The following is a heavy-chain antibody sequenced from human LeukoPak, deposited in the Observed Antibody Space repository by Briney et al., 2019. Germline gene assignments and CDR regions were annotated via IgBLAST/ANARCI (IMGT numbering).Heavy chain of an antibody. CDR2: ISKDGSYK. CDR1: GFTLSNHD. J-gene: IGHJ3*02. CDR3: AGETGSPGAFDI. V-gene: IGHV3-30-3*01. Sequence: PGGSLRLSCAASGFTLSNHDLHWVRQAPGQGLEWETGISKDGSYKSYAGSVKGRFTISRDNSKNTLYLQMNSLRPEDTAVYYCAGETGSPGAFDIWGQGTMVTVSS. D-gene: IGHD1-26*01.